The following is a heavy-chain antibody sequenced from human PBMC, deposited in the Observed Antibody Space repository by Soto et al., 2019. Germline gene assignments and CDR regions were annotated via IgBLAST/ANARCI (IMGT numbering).Heavy chain of an antibody. Sequence: SETLSLTCAVYGGSFSGYYWSWIRQPPGKGLEWIGEINHSGSTNYNPSLKSRVTISVDTSKNQFSLKLSSVTAADTAVYYCARDRVGSSSWFDPWGQGTLVTVSS. J-gene: IGHJ5*02. CDR3: ARDRVGSSSWFDP. CDR1: GGSFSGYY. D-gene: IGHD1-26*01. V-gene: IGHV4-34*01. CDR2: INHSGST.